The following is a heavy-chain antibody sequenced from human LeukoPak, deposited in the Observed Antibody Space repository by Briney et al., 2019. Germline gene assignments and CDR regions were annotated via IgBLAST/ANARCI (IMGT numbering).Heavy chain of an antibody. D-gene: IGHD6-19*01. J-gene: IGHJ4*02. CDR2: IRSKANSYAT. CDR1: GFTFSSSA. V-gene: IGHV3-73*01. Sequence: PGGSLKLSCAASGFTFSSSAMHWVRQASGKGLEWVGCIRSKANSYATAYAASVRGRFTIYRDDSKNTAYLQMNSLKTEDTAVYYCIRLGGSGWEFDYWGQGTLVTVSS. CDR3: IRLGGSGWEFDY.